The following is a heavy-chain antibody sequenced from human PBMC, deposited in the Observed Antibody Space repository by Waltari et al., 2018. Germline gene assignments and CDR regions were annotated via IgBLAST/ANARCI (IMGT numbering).Heavy chain of an antibody. J-gene: IGHJ4*02. D-gene: IGHD1-26*01. CDR3: ARDTWEQFDY. CDR2: IKQDGSEK. CDR1: GFPLSAYW. V-gene: IGHV3-7*03. Sequence: EVQLVESGGGLVQPGGSLRLSGAASGFPLSAYWMSWVRQAPGKGLGWVANIKQDGSEKYYADSVKGRLTISRDNAKNSLYLHMNSLRAEDTALYYCARDTWEQFDYWGQGTLVTVSS.